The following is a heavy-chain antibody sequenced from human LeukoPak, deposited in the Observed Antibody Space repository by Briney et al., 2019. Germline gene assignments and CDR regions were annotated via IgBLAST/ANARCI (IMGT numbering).Heavy chain of an antibody. D-gene: IGHD4/OR15-4a*01. CDR3: ARAPYYGATKDGFDV. CDR2: VYHSGST. CDR1: GGSISSTNW. Sequence: SETLSLTCAVSGGSISSTNWWSWVRQPPGKGLEWIGEVYHSGSTNYNPSLKSRVTISVDKSKNQFSLRLSSVTAADTAVYYCARAPYYGATKDGFDVWGQGTVVTVSS. V-gene: IGHV4-4*02. J-gene: IGHJ3*01.